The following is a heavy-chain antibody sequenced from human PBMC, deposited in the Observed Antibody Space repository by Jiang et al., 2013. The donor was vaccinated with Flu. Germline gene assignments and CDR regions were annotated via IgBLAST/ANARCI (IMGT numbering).Heavy chain of an antibody. V-gene: IGHV3-23*01. CDR1: GFTFSSYA. Sequence: VQLLESGGGLVQPGGSLRLSCAASGFTFSSYAMSWVRQAPGKGLEWVSAISGSGRLTYYADSVKGRFTISRDNSKNTLFLQMNNLRAEDTAVYYCAKPSMVGATNAFDIWGQGTMVTVSS. CDR3: AKPSMVGATNAFDI. D-gene: IGHD1-26*01. CDR2: ISGSGRLT. J-gene: IGHJ3*02.